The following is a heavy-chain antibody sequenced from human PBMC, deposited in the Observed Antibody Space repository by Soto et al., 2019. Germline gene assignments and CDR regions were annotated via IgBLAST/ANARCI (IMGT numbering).Heavy chain of an antibody. CDR3: AKDIIYRHTAVRGAPSD. D-gene: IGHD3-10*01. Sequence: GGSLRLSCTTSGFSFDDYAMHWVRQAPGKGLEWVSGILWNSGRIDYADSVKGRFTISRDNAKNSLYLQMSSLRIEDTALYYCAKDIIYRHTAVRGAPSDWGRGTTVTVSS. V-gene: IGHV3-9*01. CDR2: ILWNSGRI. J-gene: IGHJ6*04. CDR1: GFSFDDYA.